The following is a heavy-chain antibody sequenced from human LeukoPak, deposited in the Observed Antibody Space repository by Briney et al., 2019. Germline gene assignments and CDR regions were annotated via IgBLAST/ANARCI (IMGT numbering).Heavy chain of an antibody. CDR1: GFTSSSYA. V-gene: IGHV3-23*01. Sequence: GGSLRLSCAASGFTSSSYAMSWVRQAPGKGLEWVSSISNSGGRTFYTDSVKGRFTISRDNSKITLYLQMNSLRAEDTAVYYCAKSYNGYESKPDYWGQGTLVTVSS. J-gene: IGHJ4*02. CDR3: AKSYNGYESKPDY. CDR2: ISNSGGRT. D-gene: IGHD5-12*01.